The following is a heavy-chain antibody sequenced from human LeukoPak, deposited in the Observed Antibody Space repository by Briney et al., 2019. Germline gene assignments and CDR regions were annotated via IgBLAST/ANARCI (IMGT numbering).Heavy chain of an antibody. CDR3: ARGVGYCSSTSCYNFDY. J-gene: IGHJ4*02. V-gene: IGHV4-31*03. CDR2: IYYSGST. D-gene: IGHD2-2*02. Sequence: PSETLSLTCTVSGGSISSGGYYWSWIRQHPGAGLEWIGDIYYSGSTYYNPSLKSRVTISVDTSKNQFSLKLSSVTAADTAVYYCARGVGYCSSTSCYNFDYWGQGTLVTVSS. CDR1: GGSISSGGYY.